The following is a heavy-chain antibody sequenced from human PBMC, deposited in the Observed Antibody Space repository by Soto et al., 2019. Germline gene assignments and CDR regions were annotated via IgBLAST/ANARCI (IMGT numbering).Heavy chain of an antibody. CDR3: TREDRSTSEY. Sequence: PSETLSLTCTVSGGSISSTSHHWAWIRQPPGKGLEWIGSIYYSGTTYYNPSLKSRLTIFVDTSKNQFSLKLSSVTAADTALYYCTREDRSTSEYRSQGTLVTVSS. CDR2: IYYSGTT. V-gene: IGHV4-39*02. J-gene: IGHJ4*02. CDR1: GGSISSTSHH. D-gene: IGHD1-26*01.